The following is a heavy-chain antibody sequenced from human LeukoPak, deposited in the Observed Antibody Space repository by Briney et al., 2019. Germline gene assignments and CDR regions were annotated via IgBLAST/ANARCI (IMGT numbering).Heavy chain of an antibody. D-gene: IGHD1-1*01. V-gene: IGHV1-69*04. CDR1: GGTFSSYA. J-gene: IGHJ3*02. CDR2: IIPILGIA. CDR3: AVKNRNGGAFDI. Sequence: ASVKVSCKASGGTFSSYAISWVRQAPGQGLEWMGRIIPILGIANYAQKFQGRVTITADKSTSTAYMELSSLRSEDTAVYYCAVKNRNGGAFDIWGQGTMVTVSS.